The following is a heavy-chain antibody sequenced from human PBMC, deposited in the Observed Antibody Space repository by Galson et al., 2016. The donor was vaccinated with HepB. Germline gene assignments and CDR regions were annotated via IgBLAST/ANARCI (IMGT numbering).Heavy chain of an antibody. V-gene: IGHV3-7*01. D-gene: IGHD1-7*01. CDR3: ARDSSGTGTTFYFDY. CDR2: IKYGGSAK. CDR1: GFTVFNNY. J-gene: IGHJ4*02. Sequence: SLRLSCAASGFTVFNNYMTWVRQAPGKGLEWVANIKYGGSAKDYVDSVKGRFTISRDNAKNALSLQMNSLRAEDTAVYYCARDSSGTGTTFYFDYWGQGILVTVPS.